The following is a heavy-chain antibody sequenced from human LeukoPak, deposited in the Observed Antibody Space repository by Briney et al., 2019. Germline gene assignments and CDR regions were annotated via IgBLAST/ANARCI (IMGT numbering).Heavy chain of an antibody. J-gene: IGHJ3*02. Sequence: GGSLRLSCAASGFTFSSYSMNWVRQAPGKGLEWVSYISSSSSTIYYADSVKGRFTISRDNSKNTLYLQMNSLRAEDTAVYYCARGTADDAFDIWGQGTMVTVSS. V-gene: IGHV3-48*01. CDR3: ARGTADDAFDI. CDR2: ISSSSSTI. D-gene: IGHD1-1*01. CDR1: GFTFSSYS.